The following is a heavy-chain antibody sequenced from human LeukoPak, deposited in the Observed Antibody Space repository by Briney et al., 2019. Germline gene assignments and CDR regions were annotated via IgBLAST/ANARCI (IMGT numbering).Heavy chain of an antibody. CDR2: INHSGST. J-gene: IGHJ6*02. CDR3: ARGRIAAAGTGPYYYYGMDV. D-gene: IGHD6-13*01. CDR1: GGSFSGYY. V-gene: IGHV4-34*01. Sequence: PSETLSLTCAVYGGSFSGYYWSWIRQPPGKGLGWIGEINHSGSTNYNPSLKSRVTISVDTSKNQFSLKLSSVTAADTAVYYCARGRIAAAGTGPYYYYGMDVWGQGTTVTVSS.